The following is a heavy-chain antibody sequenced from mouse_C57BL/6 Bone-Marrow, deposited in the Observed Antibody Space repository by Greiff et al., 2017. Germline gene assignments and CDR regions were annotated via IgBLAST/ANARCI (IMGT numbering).Heavy chain of an antibody. CDR2: IDPEIGDT. CDR1: GFNIKDDY. Sequence: VQLQQSGAELVRPGASVKLSCTASGFNIKDDYIHWVKQRPEQGLEWIGWIDPEIGDTEYASKFQGKATITSDTSSNTAYLQLSSLTSEDTAVYYCSSFEGNYVDFWGQGTPLTVAS. V-gene: IGHV14-4*01. J-gene: IGHJ2*01. CDR3: SSFEGNYVDF.